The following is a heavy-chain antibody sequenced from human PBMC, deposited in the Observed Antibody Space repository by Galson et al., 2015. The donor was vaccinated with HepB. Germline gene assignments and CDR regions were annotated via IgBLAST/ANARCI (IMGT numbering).Heavy chain of an antibody. D-gene: IGHD6-6*01. CDR2: ISGSGGST. Sequence: SLRLSCAASGFTFSSYAMSWVRQAPGKGLEWVSAISGSGGSTYYADSVKGRLTISRDNSKNTLYLQMNSLRAEDTAVYYCAKRTFGAARPFLPLQDWGQGTLVTVSS. V-gene: IGHV3-23*01. J-gene: IGHJ1*01. CDR1: GFTFSSYA. CDR3: AKRTFGAARPFLPLQD.